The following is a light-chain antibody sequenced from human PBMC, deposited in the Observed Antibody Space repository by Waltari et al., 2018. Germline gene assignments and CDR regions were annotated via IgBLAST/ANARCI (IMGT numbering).Light chain of an antibody. CDR1: KFPKQS. Sequence: SPDLTPPPSVSVSPGLTATITALGAKFPKQSVQWYQQRPGQVPVMLIYRDKERPSGIPERFSGSTSGTRATLTIRGAQAEDEAHYYCQSSDSSVTFAVFGGGTKLTVL. V-gene: IGLV3-25*03. CDR3: QSSDSSVTFAV. J-gene: IGLJ2*01. CDR2: RDK.